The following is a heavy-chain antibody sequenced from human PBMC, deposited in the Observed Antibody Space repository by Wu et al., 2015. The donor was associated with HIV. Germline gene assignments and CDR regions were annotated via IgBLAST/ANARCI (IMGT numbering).Heavy chain of an antibody. Sequence: QVQLVQSGAEVKKPGSSVKVSCKASGGSFSRSGISWMRQAPGKGFEWMGRIIPNHGGANYAEKFEGRVTITVDRPTNTAYMELSGLRSGDTAVYYCAGASISQMSTPSFYFYPLDVWGQGTTVIVSS. CDR1: GGSFSRSG. D-gene: IGHD2/OR15-2a*01. J-gene: IGHJ6*02. CDR3: AGASISQMSTPSFYFYPLDV. CDR2: IIPNHGGA. V-gene: IGHV1-69*04.